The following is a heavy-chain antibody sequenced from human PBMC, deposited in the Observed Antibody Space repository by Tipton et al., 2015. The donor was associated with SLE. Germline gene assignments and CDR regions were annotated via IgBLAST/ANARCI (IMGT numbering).Heavy chain of an antibody. CDR3: AKFAKTTDSYPDS. V-gene: IGHV3-23*01. D-gene: IGHD1/OR15-1a*01. Sequence: SLRLSCATSGFTFSSYALSWVRRAPGKGLAWVSAISGGGGSTYYADFVKGRFSIAIDKSKKTLFLQMNSLRVDDTATYYCAKFAKTTDSYPDSWGQGTLVSVSS. CDR2: ISGGGGST. J-gene: IGHJ4*02. CDR1: GFTFSSYA.